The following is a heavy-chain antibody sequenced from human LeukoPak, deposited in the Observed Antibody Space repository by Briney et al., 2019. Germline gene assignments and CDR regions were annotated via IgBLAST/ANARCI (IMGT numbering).Heavy chain of an antibody. Sequence: GGSLRLSCAASGFTFSNHWMHWVRQVPGKGLVWVSRIDGGGSSTSYADSVKGRFSIFRDNAKSTLYLQMNSLRVDDTAVYYCARVQESMGGPYFVDYWAHGTLFAVSS. CDR3: ARVQESMGGPYFVDY. CDR1: GFTFSNHW. D-gene: IGHD2/OR15-2a*01. V-gene: IGHV3-74*01. CDR2: IDGGGSST. J-gene: IGHJ4*01.